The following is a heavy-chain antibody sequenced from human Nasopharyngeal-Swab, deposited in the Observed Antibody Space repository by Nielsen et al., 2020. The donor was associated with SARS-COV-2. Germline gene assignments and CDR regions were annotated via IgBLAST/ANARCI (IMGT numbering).Heavy chain of an antibody. V-gene: IGHV1-46*01. CDR3: ARGGDPREVVAATDCFDP. CDR2: INPGGGSA. Sequence: ASVKVSCKASGYTFTRYYIHWARQAPGQGLEWMGIINPGGGSARYSQKFQGRVTMTRDTSTSTVYMELSSLRSEDTAVYYCARGGDPREVVAATDCFDPWGQGTLVTVSS. CDR1: GYTFTRYY. D-gene: IGHD2-15*01. J-gene: IGHJ5*02.